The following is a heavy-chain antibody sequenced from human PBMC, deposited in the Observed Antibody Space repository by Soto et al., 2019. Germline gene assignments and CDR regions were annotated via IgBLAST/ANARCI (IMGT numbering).Heavy chain of an antibody. V-gene: IGHV1-58*01. CDR3: AADGLLWFGEPFYGMDV. J-gene: IGHJ6*02. CDR1: GFTFTSSA. D-gene: IGHD3-10*01. CDR2: IVVGSGNT. Sequence: SVKVSCKASGFTFTSSAVQWVRQARGQRLEWIGWIVVGSGNTNYAQKFQERVTITRDMSTSTAYMELSSLRSEDTAVYYCAADGLLWFGEPFYGMDVWGQGTTVTVSS.